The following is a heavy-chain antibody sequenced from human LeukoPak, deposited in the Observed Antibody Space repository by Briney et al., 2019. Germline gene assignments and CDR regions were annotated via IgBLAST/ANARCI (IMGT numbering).Heavy chain of an antibody. V-gene: IGHV3-48*01. J-gene: IGHJ4*02. Sequence: QAGGSLRLSCAASGFTFSNYGINWVRQAPGKGLEWVSYISSSSSTIYYADSVKGRFTVSRDNAKNSLYLQMNSLRAEDTAVYYCARGTTPDYWGQGTLVTVSS. D-gene: IGHD1-1*01. CDR2: ISSSSSTI. CDR1: GFTFSNYG. CDR3: ARGTTPDY.